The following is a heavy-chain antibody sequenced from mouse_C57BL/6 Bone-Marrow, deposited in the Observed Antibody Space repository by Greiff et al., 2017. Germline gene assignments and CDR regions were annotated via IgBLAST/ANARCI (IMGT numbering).Heavy chain of an antibody. V-gene: IGHV5-6*01. CDR3: ARQRTGTYFDV. Sequence: EVNVVESGGDLVKPGGSLKLSCAASGFTFSSYGMSWVRQPPDKRLEWVATISSGGSYTYYPDSVKGRFTISRDNAKNTLYLHMSSLKSEDTAMYCYARQRTGTYFDVWGTGTTVTVSS. D-gene: IGHD4-1*01. CDR2: ISSGGSYT. J-gene: IGHJ1*03. CDR1: GFTFSSYG.